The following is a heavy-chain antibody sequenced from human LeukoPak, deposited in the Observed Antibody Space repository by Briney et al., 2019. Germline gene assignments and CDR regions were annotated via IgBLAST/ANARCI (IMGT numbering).Heavy chain of an antibody. Sequence: SETLSLTCTVSGGSISSYYWSWIRQPAGKGLEWIGRIYTSGSTNYNPSLKSRVTMSVDTSKNQFSLKLSSVTAADTAVYYCARVVNTGERETWFDYWGQGTLVTVSS. V-gene: IGHV4-4*07. CDR3: ARVVNTGERETWFDY. CDR1: GGSISSYY. D-gene: IGHD3-22*01. J-gene: IGHJ4*02. CDR2: IYTSGST.